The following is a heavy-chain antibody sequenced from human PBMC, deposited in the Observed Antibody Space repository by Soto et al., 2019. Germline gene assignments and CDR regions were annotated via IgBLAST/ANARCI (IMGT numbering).Heavy chain of an antibody. CDR1: GFTFSNAW. V-gene: IGHV3-15*01. CDR2: VKSKTDGGTT. CDR3: TTDDPINKY. Sequence: EVQLVESGGGLLKSGESLRLSCVASGFTFSNAWMSWVRQAPGKGLEWVGRVKSKTDGGTTDYAAPVKGRFTISRDDSKNMLYLHMSSLKTEDTAVYYCTTDDPINKYWGQGTLVTVSS. J-gene: IGHJ4*02.